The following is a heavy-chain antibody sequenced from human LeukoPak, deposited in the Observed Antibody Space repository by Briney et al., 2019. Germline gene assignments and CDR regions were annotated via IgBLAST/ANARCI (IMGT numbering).Heavy chain of an antibody. CDR1: GLTFSNYG. Sequence: GGSLRLSCAASGLTFSNYGMHWVRQAPGKGLEWVAVIWYDGSNKYYADSVRGRFTISKDNSKNTLYLQMNSLRAEDTAVYYCESQAPHWGQGTLVTVSS. CDR2: IWYDGSNK. CDR3: ESQAPH. J-gene: IGHJ4*02. V-gene: IGHV3-33*01.